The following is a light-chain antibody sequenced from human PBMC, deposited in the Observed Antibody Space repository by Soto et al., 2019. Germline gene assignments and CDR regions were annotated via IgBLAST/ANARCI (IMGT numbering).Light chain of an antibody. CDR3: QQYNSWPET. CDR1: QSVSNN. Sequence: EIVLTQSPGTLSLSPGERATLSCRASQSVSNNYLAWYQQKPGQAPRLLIYGASTRATGIPARFSGSGSGTEFTLTISSLQSEDFAVYYCQQYNSWPETFGQGTK. CDR2: GAS. V-gene: IGKV3-15*01. J-gene: IGKJ1*01.